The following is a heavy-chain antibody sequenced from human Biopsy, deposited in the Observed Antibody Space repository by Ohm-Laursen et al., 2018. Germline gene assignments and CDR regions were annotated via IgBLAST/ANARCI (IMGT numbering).Heavy chain of an antibody. J-gene: IGHJ3*01. Sequence: SDTLSLTCNVSGGDINNYYWSWIRQPAGKGLEWIGRIYPGGSTNDNPSLKSRVTMSVDTSKKQLSRRLRSVTAADTAMYYCASVVLGPTNDAFDLWGQGTMVVVSS. CDR3: ASVVLGPTNDAFDL. D-gene: IGHD3-22*01. CDR1: GGDINNYY. CDR2: IYPGGST. V-gene: IGHV4-4*07.